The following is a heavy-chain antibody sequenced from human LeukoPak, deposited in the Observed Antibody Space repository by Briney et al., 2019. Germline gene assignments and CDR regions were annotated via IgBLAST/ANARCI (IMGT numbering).Heavy chain of an antibody. J-gene: IGHJ3*02. CDR3: AKGHIVVVTAIQGAFDI. CDR1: GFTFDDYA. CDR2: ISWSSGSI. D-gene: IGHD2-21*02. V-gene: IGHV3-9*01. Sequence: GGSLRLSCAASGFTFDDYAMHWVRQAPGKSLEWVSGISWSSGSIGYADSVKGRFTISRDNAKNSLYLQMNSLRAEDTALYYCAKGHIVVVTAIQGAFDIWGQGTMVTVSS.